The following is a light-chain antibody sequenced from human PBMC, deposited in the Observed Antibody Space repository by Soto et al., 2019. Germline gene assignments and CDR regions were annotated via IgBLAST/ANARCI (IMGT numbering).Light chain of an antibody. CDR3: QQYNSYWT. CDR1: QSISSR. V-gene: IGKV1-5*03. Sequence: DIQMTQSPSNLSASVGDRVTITCRASQSISSRLAWYQQKPGKAPKLLIYKASSLESGVPSRFSGSGSGTEFTLTISSLQPDDSATYYCQQYNSYWTFGQGTKVDIK. CDR2: KAS. J-gene: IGKJ1*01.